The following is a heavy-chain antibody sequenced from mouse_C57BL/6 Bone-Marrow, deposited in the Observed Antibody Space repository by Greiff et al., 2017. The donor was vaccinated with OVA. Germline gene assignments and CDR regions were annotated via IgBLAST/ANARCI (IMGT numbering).Heavy chain of an antibody. CDR2: IYPRSGNT. CDR1: GYTFTSYG. J-gene: IGHJ3*01. D-gene: IGHD1-1*01. CDR3: ARRDYYGSSYWFAY. Sequence: VKLQESGAELARPGASVKLSCKASGYTFTSYGISWVKQRTGQGLEWIGEIYPRSGNTYYNEKFKGKATLTADKSSSTAYMELRSLTSEDSAVYFCARRDYYGSSYWFAYWGQGTLVTVSA. V-gene: IGHV1-81*01.